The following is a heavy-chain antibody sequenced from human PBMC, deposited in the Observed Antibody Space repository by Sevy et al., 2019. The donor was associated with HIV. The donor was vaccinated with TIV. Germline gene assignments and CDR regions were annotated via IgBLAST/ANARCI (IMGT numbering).Heavy chain of an antibody. CDR1: GFTFSSYA. Sequence: GSLRLSCSASGFTFSSYAMHWVRQAPGKGLEYVSAISSNGGSTYYADSVKGRFTISRDNSKNTLYLQMSSLRAEDTAVYYCVSDREYCSGGSCYSDAFDIWGQGTMVTVSS. CDR3: VSDREYCSGGSCYSDAFDI. V-gene: IGHV3-64D*06. J-gene: IGHJ3*02. CDR2: ISSNGGST. D-gene: IGHD2-15*01.